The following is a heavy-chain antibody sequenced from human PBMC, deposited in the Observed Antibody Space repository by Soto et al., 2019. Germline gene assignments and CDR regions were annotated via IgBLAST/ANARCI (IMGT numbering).Heavy chain of an antibody. CDR3: ARDVGGDIVVVPRPYGMDV. CDR1: GGTFSSYA. CDR2: IIPIFGTA. Sequence: QVQLVQSGAEVKKPGSSVKVSCKASGGTFSSYAISWVRQAPGQGLEWMGGIIPIFGTANYAQKFQGRVTITADESTSTAYMELSSLRSEDTVVYYCARDVGGDIVVVPRPYGMDVWGQGTTVTVSS. J-gene: IGHJ6*02. V-gene: IGHV1-69*01. D-gene: IGHD2-2*01.